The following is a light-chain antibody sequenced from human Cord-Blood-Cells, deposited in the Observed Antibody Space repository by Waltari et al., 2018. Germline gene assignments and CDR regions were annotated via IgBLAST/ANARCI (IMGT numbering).Light chain of an antibody. Sequence: DIVMTQSPDSLAVSLGERVTINCKSSQSVLYSSNNKNYLAWYQQKPGQPPKLLIYWASTRESGVPDRFSGSGSGTDSTLTISSLQAEDVAVYYCQQYYSTPITFGQGTRLEIK. J-gene: IGKJ5*01. CDR1: QSVLYSSNNKNY. CDR3: QQYYSTPIT. CDR2: WAS. V-gene: IGKV4-1*01.